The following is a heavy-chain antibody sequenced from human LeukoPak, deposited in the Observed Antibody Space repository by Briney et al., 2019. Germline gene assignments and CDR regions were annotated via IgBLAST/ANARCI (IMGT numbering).Heavy chain of an antibody. D-gene: IGHD3-3*01. V-gene: IGHV1-69*04. CDR3: ARDPNDFWSGYFNTNWFDP. CDR1: GGTFSSYA. J-gene: IGHJ5*02. CDR2: IIPILGIA. Sequence: SVKVSCKASGGTFSSYAISWVRQAPGQGLEWMGRIIPILGIANYAQKFQGRVTITADKSTSTAYMELSSLRSEDTAVYYCARDPNDFWSGYFNTNWFDPWGQGTLVTVSS.